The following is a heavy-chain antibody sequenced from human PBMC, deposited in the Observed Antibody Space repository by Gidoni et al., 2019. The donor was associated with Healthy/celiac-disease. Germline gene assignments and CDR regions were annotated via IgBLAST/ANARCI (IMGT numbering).Heavy chain of an antibody. Sequence: QVQLQESGPGLVKPSETLSLTCPVSGYSISSGYYWGWIRQPPGKGLEWIGSIYHSGSTYYNPSLKSRVTISVDTSKNQFSLKLSSVNAADTAVYYCARVAEGGELEIDQAVPHWGQGTLVTVSS. J-gene: IGHJ4*02. CDR3: ARVAEGGELEIDQAVPH. CDR1: GYSISSGYY. CDR2: IYHSGST. D-gene: IGHD2-2*01. V-gene: IGHV4-38-2*02.